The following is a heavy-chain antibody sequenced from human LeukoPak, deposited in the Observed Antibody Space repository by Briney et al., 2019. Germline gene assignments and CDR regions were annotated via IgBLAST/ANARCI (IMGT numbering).Heavy chain of an antibody. CDR1: GGSISSSSYY. V-gene: IGHV4-39*01. D-gene: IGHD6-13*01. Sequence: SETLSLTCTVSGGSISSSSYYWGWIRQPPGKWLEWIGSIYCSGSTYYNPSLKSRVTISVDTSKNQFSLKLSSVTAADTAVYYCARHSSPLNYFDYWGQGTLVTVSS. CDR3: ARHSSPLNYFDY. CDR2: IYCSGST. J-gene: IGHJ4*02.